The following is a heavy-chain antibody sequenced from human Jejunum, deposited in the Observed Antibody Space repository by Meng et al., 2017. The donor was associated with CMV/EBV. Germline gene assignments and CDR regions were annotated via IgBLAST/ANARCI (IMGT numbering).Heavy chain of an antibody. CDR2: VNPYTGKT. Sequence: YTFNSYPITWVRQAPGQGLEWVAWVNPYTGKTSFAQSLRDRVSVTTDTSTTTAYMELRSLRFDDAAIYYCARSPIYSETYYAFDYWGQGSQVTVSS. J-gene: IGHJ4*02. V-gene: IGHV1-18*01. CDR3: ARSPIYSETYYAFDY. D-gene: IGHD1-26*01. CDR1: YTFNSYP.